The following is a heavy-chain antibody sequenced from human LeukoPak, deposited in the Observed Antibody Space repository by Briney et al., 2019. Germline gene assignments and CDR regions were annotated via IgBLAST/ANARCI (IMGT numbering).Heavy chain of an antibody. CDR2: IYHSGST. CDR3: ARVSGRFTWYFDL. J-gene: IGHJ2*01. CDR1: GGSISSYY. Sequence: SETLSLTCTVSGGSISSYYWSWIRQPPGKGLEWFGIIYHSGSTYYNPSLKSRVTISVDTSKNQFSLKLSSVTAADTAVYYCARVSGRFTWYFDLWGRGTLVTVSS. V-gene: IGHV4-59*08.